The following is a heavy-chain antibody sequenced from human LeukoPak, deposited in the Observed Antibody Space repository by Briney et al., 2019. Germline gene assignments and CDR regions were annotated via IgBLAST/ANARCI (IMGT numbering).Heavy chain of an antibody. V-gene: IGHV4-59*08. CDR1: GDSISRYY. CDR3: ARHIWDDSYFAY. CDR2: IYYSRST. Sequence: TSETLSLTCTVSGDSISRYYWSWIRQAPGKALESIGYIYYSRSTNYNPSLKSRVTISVDTSNHYFSLTLSSVTAADTAVYYCARHIWDDSYFAYWGQGTLVAVSS. D-gene: IGHD1-1*01. J-gene: IGHJ4*02.